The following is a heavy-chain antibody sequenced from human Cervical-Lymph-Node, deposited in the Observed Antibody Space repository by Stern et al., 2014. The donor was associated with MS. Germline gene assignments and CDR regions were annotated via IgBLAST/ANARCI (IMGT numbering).Heavy chain of an antibody. D-gene: IGHD3-16*02. CDR2: IIPMFGIA. Sequence: VQLLQSGAEVKKPGSSVKVSCKASGGTISNYIIGWVRQAPGQGLEWMGGIIPMFGIANYAEKFQDRVTITADESTSTAYMDLSSLRSEDTAVYYCARATSDYIWGTYRFLDSWGQGTLVIVSS. CDR3: ARATSDYIWGTYRFLDS. J-gene: IGHJ4*02. CDR1: GGTISNYI. V-gene: IGHV1-69*01.